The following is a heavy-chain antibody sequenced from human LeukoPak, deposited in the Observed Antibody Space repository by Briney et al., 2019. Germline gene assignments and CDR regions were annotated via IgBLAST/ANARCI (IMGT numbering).Heavy chain of an antibody. V-gene: IGHV4-30-4*01. CDR2: IYYSGST. J-gene: IGHJ3*02. CDR1: GGSISSGDYY. CDR3: ARTDYYDSSGYTPFDAFDI. D-gene: IGHD3-22*01. Sequence: PSETLSLTCTVPGGSISSGDYYWSWIRQPPGKALEWIEDIYYSGSTYYNPSLKSRVTISVDTSKNQFSLKLSSVTAADTAVYYCARTDYYDSSGYTPFDAFDIWGQGTMVTVSS.